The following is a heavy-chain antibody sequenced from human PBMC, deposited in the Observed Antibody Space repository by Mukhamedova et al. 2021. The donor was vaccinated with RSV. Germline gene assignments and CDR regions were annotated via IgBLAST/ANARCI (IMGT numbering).Heavy chain of an antibody. D-gene: IGHD5-24*01. V-gene: IGHV4-34*01. Sequence: GGSLSGHYWSWIRQPPGKGLEWIGEINHSGSTSYNPSLKSRVTISVDTSKEQFSLQLSSVTAADTAVYYCARDEMATGYWGQGT. CDR2: INHSGST. J-gene: IGHJ4*02. CDR3: ARDEMATGY. CDR1: GGSLSGHY.